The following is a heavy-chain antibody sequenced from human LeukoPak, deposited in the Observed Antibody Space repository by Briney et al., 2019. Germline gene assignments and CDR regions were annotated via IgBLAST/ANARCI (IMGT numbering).Heavy chain of an antibody. J-gene: IGHJ4*02. Sequence: GGSLRLSCAASGFTFSSYSMNWVRQAPGKGLEWVAVISYDGSNKYYADSVKGRFTISRDNSKNTLYLQMNSLRAEDTAVYYCAKAPDSSGWCFDYWGQGTLVTVSS. CDR3: AKAPDSSGWCFDY. CDR1: GFTFSSYS. CDR2: ISYDGSNK. D-gene: IGHD6-19*01. V-gene: IGHV3-30*18.